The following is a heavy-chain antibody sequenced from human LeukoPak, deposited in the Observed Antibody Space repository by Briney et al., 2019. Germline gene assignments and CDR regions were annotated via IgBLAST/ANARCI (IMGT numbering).Heavy chain of an antibody. CDR2: ISSSGSTI. V-gene: IGHV3-48*04. D-gene: IGHD6-19*01. J-gene: IGHJ4*02. CDR1: GFTFTTYW. CDR3: ARSYSGWYLDY. Sequence: GGSLRLSCAASGFTFTTYWMSWVRQAPGKGLEWVSYISSSGSTIYYADSVKGRFTISRDNAKNSLYLQMNSLRAEDTAVYYCARSYSGWYLDYWGQGTLVTVSS.